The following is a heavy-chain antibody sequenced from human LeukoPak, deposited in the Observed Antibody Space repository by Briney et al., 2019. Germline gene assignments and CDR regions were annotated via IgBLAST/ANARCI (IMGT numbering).Heavy chain of an antibody. V-gene: IGHV3-66*01. CDR3: AKDATMGATKQWDY. CDR1: GFTVSSNY. CDR2: IYSGGST. D-gene: IGHD1-26*01. J-gene: IGHJ4*02. Sequence: GGSLRLSCAASGFTVSSNYMSWVRQAPGKGLEWVSVIYSGGSTYYADSVKGRFTISRDNSKNTLYLQMNSLRAEDAAVYYCAKDATMGATKQWDYWGQGTLVTASS.